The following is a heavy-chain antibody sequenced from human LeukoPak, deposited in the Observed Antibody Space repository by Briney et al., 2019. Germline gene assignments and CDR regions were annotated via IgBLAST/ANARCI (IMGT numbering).Heavy chain of an antibody. V-gene: IGHV4-38-2*02. CDR1: GYSISSGYY. J-gene: IGHJ6*03. CDR3: ARIMVDHYYYYYYMDV. CDR2: IYHSGST. Sequence: SETLSLTCTVSGYSISSGYYCGWIRQPPGKGLEWIGSIYHSGSTYYNPSLKSRVTISVDTSKNQFSLKLSSVTAADTAVYYCARIMVDHYYYYYYMDVWGKGTTVTVSS. D-gene: IGHD3-10*01.